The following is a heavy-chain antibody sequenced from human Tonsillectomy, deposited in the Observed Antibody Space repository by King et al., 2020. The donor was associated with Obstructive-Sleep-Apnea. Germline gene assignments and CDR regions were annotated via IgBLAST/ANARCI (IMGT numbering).Heavy chain of an antibody. CDR2: IHYSGST. D-gene: IGHD6-6*01. Sequence: QLQESGPGLVKPSETLSLTCTVSGGSISSSTYYWGWIRQPPGKGLEWIGSIHYSGSTYYNPSIKSRVTVSVDTSKNQFSLKLTSVTAADTAVYYCAVPYSSSSAGDYWGQGTLVTVSS. J-gene: IGHJ4*02. CDR3: AVPYSSSSAGDY. V-gene: IGHV4-39*07. CDR1: GGSISSSTYY.